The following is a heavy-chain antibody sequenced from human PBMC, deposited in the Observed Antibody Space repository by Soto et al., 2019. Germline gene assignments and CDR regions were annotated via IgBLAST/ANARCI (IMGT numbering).Heavy chain of an antibody. J-gene: IGHJ4*02. D-gene: IGHD3-22*01. Sequence: QLQLQESGPGLVKPSETLSLTCTVSGGSISSSSYYWGWIRQPPGKGLEWIGSIYYSGSTYYNPSLKSRVTIALDTSKNQYSLKLRSVTAADTAVYYCARHAGDSSCYYRFYYFDYWGQGTLVTVSS. CDR2: IYYSGST. CDR3: ARHAGDSSCYYRFYYFDY. CDR1: GGSISSSSYY. V-gene: IGHV4-39*01.